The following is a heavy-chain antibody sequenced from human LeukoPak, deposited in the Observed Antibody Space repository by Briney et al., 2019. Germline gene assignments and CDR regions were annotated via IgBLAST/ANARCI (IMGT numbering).Heavy chain of an antibody. CDR2: IYHSGST. CDR1: GYSISSGYY. CDR3: ARAGGEDYYYYYMDV. D-gene: IGHD3-16*01. Sequence: SETLSLTCTVSGYSISSGYYWGWIRQPPGKGLEWIGSIYHSGSTYYNPSLKSRVTMSVDTSKNQFSLKLSSVTAADTAVYYCARAGGEDYYYYYMDVWGKGTTVTISS. J-gene: IGHJ6*03. V-gene: IGHV4-38-2*02.